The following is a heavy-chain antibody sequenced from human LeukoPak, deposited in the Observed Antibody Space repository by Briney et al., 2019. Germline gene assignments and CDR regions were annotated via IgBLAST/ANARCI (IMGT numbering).Heavy chain of an antibody. CDR3: ARHGGDTSSSLFSLHY. J-gene: IGHJ4*02. CDR1: GFTFTRYS. D-gene: IGHD6-6*01. V-gene: IGHV4-59*08. Sequence: GSLRLSCAASGFTFTRYSMTWVRQAPGKGLEWIGYIYYSGRTDYNPSLKSRVTISIDTSKNQFSLKLTSVTAADTAVYYCARHGGDTSSSLFSLHYWGQGTLVTVSS. CDR2: IYYSGRT.